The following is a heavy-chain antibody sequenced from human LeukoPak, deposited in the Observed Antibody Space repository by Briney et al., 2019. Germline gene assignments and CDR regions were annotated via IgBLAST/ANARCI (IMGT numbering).Heavy chain of an antibody. CDR1: GFTFSGSP. Sequence: GGSLKLSCAASGFTFSGSPIHWVRQASGKGLEWVGRIRSKTDNYATAYAASVKGRFTISRDDSENTAYLQMNSLKTEDTAVYYCSRVDYDTNTGGYWGQGTLVTVSS. CDR3: SRVDYDTNTGGY. V-gene: IGHV3-73*01. J-gene: IGHJ4*02. D-gene: IGHD3-22*01. CDR2: IRSKTDNYAT.